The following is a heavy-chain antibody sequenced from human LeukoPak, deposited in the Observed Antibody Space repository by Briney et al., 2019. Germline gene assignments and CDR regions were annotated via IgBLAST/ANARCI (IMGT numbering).Heavy chain of an antibody. Sequence: PGGSLRLSCAASGFTFSSYGMHWVRQAPGKGLEWVAVISYDGSNKYYADSVKGRFTISRDNSKNTLYLQMNSLRAEDTAVYYCARSHPLRDHFDYWGQGTLVTVSS. J-gene: IGHJ4*02. V-gene: IGHV3-30*03. D-gene: IGHD4/OR15-4a*01. CDR3: ARSHPLRDHFDY. CDR2: ISYDGSNK. CDR1: GFTFSSYG.